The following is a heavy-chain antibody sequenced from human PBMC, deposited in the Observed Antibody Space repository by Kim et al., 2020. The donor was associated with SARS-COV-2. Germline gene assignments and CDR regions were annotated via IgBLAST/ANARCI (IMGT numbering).Heavy chain of an antibody. CDR2: INHSGST. V-gene: IGHV4-34*01. D-gene: IGHD6-13*01. Sequence: SETLSLTCAVYGGSFSGYYWSWIRQPPGKGLEWIGEINHSGSTNYNPSLKSRVTISVDTSKNQFSLKLSSVTAADTAVYYCARGYSIAAAGTHPGWFDPWGQGTLVTVSS. CDR1: GGSFSGYY. CDR3: ARGYSIAAAGTHPGWFDP. J-gene: IGHJ5*02.